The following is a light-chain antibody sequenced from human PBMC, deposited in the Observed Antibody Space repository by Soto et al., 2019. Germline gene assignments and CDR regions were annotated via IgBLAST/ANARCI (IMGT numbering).Light chain of an antibody. CDR1: QSISNW. CDR3: QQYDTWPWT. V-gene: IGKV1-5*03. J-gene: IGKJ1*01. CDR2: NAS. Sequence: DIQMTQSPSTLSASVGDRVTITCRASQSISNWLAWYQQKPGQAPKLLICNASTIGSGIPSRFSGSGSGTEFTLTISSLQSDDFATYYCQQYDTWPWTFGQGTKVEIK.